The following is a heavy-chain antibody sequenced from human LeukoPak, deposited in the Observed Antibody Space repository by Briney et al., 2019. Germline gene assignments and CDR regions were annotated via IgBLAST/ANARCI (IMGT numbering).Heavy chain of an antibody. V-gene: IGHV1-18*01. J-gene: IGHJ4*02. D-gene: IGHD4-23*01. CDR1: GYTFTSYG. CDR2: ISAYNGNT. CDR3: ARAPNYGGNSDY. Sequence: ASVKVSCKASGYTFTSYGISWVRQAPGQGLEWMGWISAYNGNTNYAQKLLGRVTMTTDTSTSTAYMELRSLRSDDTAVYYCARAPNYGGNSDYWGQGTLVTVSS.